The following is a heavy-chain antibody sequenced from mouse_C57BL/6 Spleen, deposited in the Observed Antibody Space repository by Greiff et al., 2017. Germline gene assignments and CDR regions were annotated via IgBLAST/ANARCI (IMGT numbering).Heavy chain of an antibody. J-gene: IGHJ2*01. CDR3: ARLWLRQYYFDY. V-gene: IGHV1-50*01. Sequence: QVQLQQPGAELVKPGASVKLSCKASGYTFTSYWMQWVKQRTGQGLEWIGEIDPSDSYTNYNQQFKGKATLTVDTSSSTAYMQLSSLTSEDSAFYYCARLWLRQYYFDYWGQGTTLTVSS. CDR1: GYTFTSYW. CDR2: IDPSDSYT. D-gene: IGHD2-2*01.